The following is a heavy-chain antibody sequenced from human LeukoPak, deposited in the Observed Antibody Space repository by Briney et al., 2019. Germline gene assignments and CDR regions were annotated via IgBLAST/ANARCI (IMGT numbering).Heavy chain of an antibody. Sequence: EASVKVSCKASGYTFTSYGISWVRQAPGQGLEWMGWISAYNGNTNYAQKLQGRVTMTTDTSTSTAYMELRSLRSDDTAVYYCARGPSITTTGYDGGDEFDYWGQGTLVTVSS. J-gene: IGHJ4*02. CDR3: ARGPSITTTGYDGGDEFDY. CDR1: GYTFTSYG. V-gene: IGHV1-18*01. CDR2: ISAYNGNT. D-gene: IGHD5-12*01.